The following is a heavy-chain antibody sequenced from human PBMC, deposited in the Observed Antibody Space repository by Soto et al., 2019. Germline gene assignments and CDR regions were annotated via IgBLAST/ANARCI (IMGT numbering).Heavy chain of an antibody. CDR3: ARGIGYSYLFDY. Sequence: QVQLVESGGGVVQPGRSLRFSCAASGFTFRSYAMHWVRQAPGKGLEWVTIISFDGNETYYAESVKGRFTISKDFSKNTAYLQMNSLRPEDTAVYYCARGIGYSYLFDYWGQGTLVTVSS. CDR2: ISFDGNET. CDR1: GFTFRSYA. D-gene: IGHD5-18*01. J-gene: IGHJ4*02. V-gene: IGHV3-30-3*01.